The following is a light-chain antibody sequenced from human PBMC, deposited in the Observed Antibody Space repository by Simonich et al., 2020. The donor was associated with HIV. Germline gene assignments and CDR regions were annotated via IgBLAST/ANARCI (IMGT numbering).Light chain of an antibody. Sequence: QSVLTQPPSVSGAPGQRVTISCAGSSSNIGAGSDVHWYQQLPGTAPKLLIYDNPNRPSGVPDRVSGSKSGTSASLAITGLQAEDESDYYCQSYDSSLSGVVFGGGTKLTVL. V-gene: IGLV1-40*01. CDR3: QSYDSSLSGVV. CDR1: SSNIGAGSD. J-gene: IGLJ2*01. CDR2: DNP.